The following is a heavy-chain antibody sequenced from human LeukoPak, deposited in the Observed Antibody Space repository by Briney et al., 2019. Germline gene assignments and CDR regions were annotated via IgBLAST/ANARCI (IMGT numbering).Heavy chain of an antibody. J-gene: IGHJ4*02. Sequence: PGGSLRLSCAASGFTFSNFAMSWVRQAPGKGPEWVSTISGSGGSTFYADSVKGRFPISRDNSNNTLFLQMNSLRAEDTAIYFCAKAGSSGWSSSGGDYWGQGSLVTVSS. CDR3: AKAGSSGWSSSGGDY. V-gene: IGHV3-23*01. CDR2: ISGSGGST. CDR1: GFTFSNFA. D-gene: IGHD6-19*01.